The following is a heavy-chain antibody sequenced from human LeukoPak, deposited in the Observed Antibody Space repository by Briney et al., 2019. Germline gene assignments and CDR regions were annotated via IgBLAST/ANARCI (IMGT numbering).Heavy chain of an antibody. J-gene: IGHJ4*02. D-gene: IGHD5-18*01. Sequence: GGSLRLSCAASGFMLSSTWMHWVRQAPGKGPEWVANIKHDGSEEYYVDSVKGRFTISKDNAKNSLYLQMNTLRVEDTVVYYCARDGGYTYGRPDYWGQGTLVIVSS. CDR1: GFMLSSTW. CDR3: ARDGGYTYGRPDY. V-gene: IGHV3-7*03. CDR2: IKHDGSEE.